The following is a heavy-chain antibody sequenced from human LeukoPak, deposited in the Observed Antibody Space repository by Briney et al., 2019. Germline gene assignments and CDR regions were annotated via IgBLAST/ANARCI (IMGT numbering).Heavy chain of an antibody. Sequence: SGTLSLTCAVSGGSISSSNWWSWVRQPPGKGLEWIGEIYHSGSTNYNPSLKSRVTISVDKPKNQFSLKLSSVTAADTAVYYCARDPKRAVAGRRGGNWFDPWGQGTLVTVSS. CDR2: IYHSGST. J-gene: IGHJ5*02. CDR1: GGSISSSNW. D-gene: IGHD6-19*01. CDR3: ARDPKRAVAGRRGGNWFDP. V-gene: IGHV4-4*02.